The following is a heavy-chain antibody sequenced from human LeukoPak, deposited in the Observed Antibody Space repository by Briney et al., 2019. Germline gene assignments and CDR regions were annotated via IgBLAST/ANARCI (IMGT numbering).Heavy chain of an antibody. Sequence: PGGSLRLSCAASGFTFSSYWMSWVRQAPGKGLEWVANIKQDGSEKYYVDSVKGRFTISRDNAKNSLYLQMNSLRAEDTAVYYCARHCSGGSCYRRWESWFDPWGQGTLVTVSS. V-gene: IGHV3-7*01. CDR3: ARHCSGGSCYRRWESWFDP. CDR1: GFTFSSYW. CDR2: IKQDGSEK. D-gene: IGHD2-15*01. J-gene: IGHJ5*02.